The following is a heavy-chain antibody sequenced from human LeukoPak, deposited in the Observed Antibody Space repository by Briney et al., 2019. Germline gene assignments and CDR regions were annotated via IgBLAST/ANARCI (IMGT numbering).Heavy chain of an antibody. D-gene: IGHD3-22*01. V-gene: IGHV4-31*03. J-gene: IGHJ4*02. CDR1: GGSISSGGYS. CDR2: IYYSGST. Sequence: PSQTLSLTCTVSGGSISSGGYSWSWIRQHPGKGLEWIGYIYYSGSTYYNPSLKSRVTISVDTSKNQFSLKLSSVTAADTAVYYCARLYRYYYDSSGYPFDYWGQGTLVTVSS. CDR3: ARLYRYYYDSSGYPFDY.